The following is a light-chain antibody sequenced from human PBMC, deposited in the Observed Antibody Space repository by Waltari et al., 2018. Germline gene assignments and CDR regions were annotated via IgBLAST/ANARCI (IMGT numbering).Light chain of an antibody. Sequence: QSVLTQPPSVSGAPGQRVTIPCTGTRSHIGAGYAVPRYQQLPGTAPKLLIYDNRSRPSGVPDRFSGSKSGTSASLAITGLQAEDEAAYYCQSFDNSLSGVVFGGGTKLTVL. J-gene: IGLJ2*01. CDR2: DNR. V-gene: IGLV1-40*01. CDR1: RSHIGAGYA. CDR3: QSFDNSLSGVV.